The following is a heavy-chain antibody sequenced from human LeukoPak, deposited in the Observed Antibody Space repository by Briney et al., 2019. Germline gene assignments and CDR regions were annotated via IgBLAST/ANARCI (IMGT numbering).Heavy chain of an antibody. V-gene: IGHV1-2*02. Sequence: ASVKVSCKASGYTFTGYFIHWVRQAPGQGLEWMGWINPNSGGTNYAQKFQGRVTMTRDTSISTAYTDLSRLRSDDTAVYYCARDLRRWLGLGDYYFDYWGQGTLVTVSS. CDR2: INPNSGGT. D-gene: IGHD6-19*01. J-gene: IGHJ4*02. CDR1: GYTFTGYF. CDR3: ARDLRRWLGLGDYYFDY.